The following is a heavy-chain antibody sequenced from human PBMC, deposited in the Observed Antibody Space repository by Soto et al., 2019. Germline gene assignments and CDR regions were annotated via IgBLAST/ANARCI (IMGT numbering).Heavy chain of an antibody. Sequence: QVQLVQSGAEVKKPGASVKVSCKASGYTFTSYDINWVRQATGQGLEWIGWMNPNSGNTGYAQKFQGRVTMTRNTSISTAYMELSSLRSEDTAVYYCARTDSSGWYEWFDPWGQGTLVTVSS. CDR2: MNPNSGNT. CDR1: GYTFTSYD. J-gene: IGHJ5*02. CDR3: ARTDSSGWYEWFDP. D-gene: IGHD6-19*01. V-gene: IGHV1-8*01.